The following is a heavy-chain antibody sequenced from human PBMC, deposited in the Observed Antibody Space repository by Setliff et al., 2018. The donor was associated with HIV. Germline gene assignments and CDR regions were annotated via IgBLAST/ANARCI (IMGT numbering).Heavy chain of an antibody. D-gene: IGHD5-18*01. Sequence: PSETLSLTCAVSGYSISSGTYWGWIRQPPGKGLEWIGTVYHSGSTSYNPSLKSRLTISVDTSENQFSLKLSSVTAADTAVYYCACLEYNYGYGFDYWGQGTLVTVSS. CDR2: VYHSGST. J-gene: IGHJ4*02. V-gene: IGHV4-38-2*01. CDR3: ACLEYNYGYGFDY. CDR1: GYSISSGTY.